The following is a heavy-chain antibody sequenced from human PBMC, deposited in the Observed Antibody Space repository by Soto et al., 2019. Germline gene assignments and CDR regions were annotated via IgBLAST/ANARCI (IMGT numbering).Heavy chain of an antibody. J-gene: IGHJ6*02. Sequence: QVQLVQSGAEVKKPGASVKVSCKASGYTFTSYGISWVRQAPGQGLEWMGWISAYNGNTNYAQKLQGRVTMTTDTSTSTAYMELRSLRSDDTAVYYCARDPEGAYYDVWSDYYYGMDVWGQGTTVTVSS. CDR1: GYTFTSYG. CDR3: ARDPEGAYYDVWSDYYYGMDV. CDR2: ISAYNGNT. V-gene: IGHV1-18*01. D-gene: IGHD3-3*01.